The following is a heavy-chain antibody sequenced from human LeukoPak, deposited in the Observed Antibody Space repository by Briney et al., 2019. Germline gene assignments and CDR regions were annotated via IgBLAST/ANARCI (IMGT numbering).Heavy chain of an antibody. V-gene: IGHV1-8*01. CDR2: MNPNSGNT. D-gene: IGHD1-26*01. CDR3: VRERDLSGSYSQSFDY. Sequence: VASVKVSCKASGYTFTSYDINWVRQATGQGLEWMGWMNPNSGNTGYAQKFQGRVTMTRNTSISTAYMELSSLRSEDTAVYYCVRERDLSGSYSQSFDYWGQGTLVTVSS. CDR1: GYTFTSYD. J-gene: IGHJ4*02.